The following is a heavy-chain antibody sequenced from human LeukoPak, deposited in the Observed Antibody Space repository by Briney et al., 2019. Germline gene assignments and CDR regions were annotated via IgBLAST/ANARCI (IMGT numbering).Heavy chain of an antibody. Sequence: SETLSLTCAVSGGSISSSNWWSWVRQPPGQGLEWIGEIYHSGSTNYNPSLKSRVTISVDTSKNQFSLKLSSVTAADTAVYYCARGPGMTIPASVENYYYGMDVWGQGTTVTVSS. J-gene: IGHJ6*02. V-gene: IGHV4-4*02. CDR3: ARGPGMTIPASVENYYYGMDV. CDR2: IYHSGST. D-gene: IGHD2-2*01. CDR1: GGSISSSNW.